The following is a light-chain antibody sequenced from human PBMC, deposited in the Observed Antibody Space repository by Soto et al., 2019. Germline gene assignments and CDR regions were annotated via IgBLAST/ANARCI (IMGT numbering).Light chain of an antibody. Sequence: DIQLTQSPSSLSASVGDTVTITCRASQTVSRDLNWYQQKSGTAPTLLIYAASTLHTGVPSRFSGRGSGTDFTLTINNLQREDFADYFCQQTYSNLWTFGQGTKVDI. J-gene: IGKJ1*01. CDR3: QQTYSNLWT. CDR1: QTVSRD. CDR2: AAS. V-gene: IGKV1-39*01.